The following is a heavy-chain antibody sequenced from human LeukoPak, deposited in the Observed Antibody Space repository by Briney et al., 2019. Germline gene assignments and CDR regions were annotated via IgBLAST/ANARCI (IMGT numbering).Heavy chain of an antibody. CDR2: ISSSSTYK. CDR3: YPHYYGSGNLNWFDP. Sequence: GGSLRLSCAASGFTFTNYSMNWVRQTPGKGLEWVSGISSSSTYKYYADSVKGRFTISRDNARNSLYLQMNSLRVDDTAVYYCYPHYYGSGNLNWFDPWGQGTLVTVSS. CDR1: GFTFTNYS. D-gene: IGHD3-10*01. V-gene: IGHV3-21*01. J-gene: IGHJ5*02.